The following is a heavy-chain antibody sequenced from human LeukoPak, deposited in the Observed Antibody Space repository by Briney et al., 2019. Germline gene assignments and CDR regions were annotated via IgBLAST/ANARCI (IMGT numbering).Heavy chain of an antibody. J-gene: IGHJ4*02. D-gene: IGHD3-10*02. CDR1: GFTLSSYA. V-gene: IGHV3-21*01. CDR2: ISSSSSYI. CDR3: ACSGAAPL. Sequence: GGSLRLSCAASGFTLSSYAMSWVRQAPGKGLEWVSSISSSSSYIYYADSVKGRFTISRDNAKNSLYLQMNSLRAEDTAVYYCACSGAAPLWGQGTLVTVSS.